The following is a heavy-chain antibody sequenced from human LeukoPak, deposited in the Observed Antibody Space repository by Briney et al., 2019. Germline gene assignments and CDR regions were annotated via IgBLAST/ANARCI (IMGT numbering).Heavy chain of an antibody. D-gene: IGHD2-15*01. CDR2: ILHSGYT. CDR3: ARHRGGRGYHYMDV. Sequence: SDTLSLTCTVSGDSLGRSNTYWGWIRQTPGKGLEWLGTILHSGYTYNSPSLKSRVTMSVDSSKNQFSLSLSSVTAADTAVYFCARHRGGRGYHYMDVWGKGTTVIVSS. V-gene: IGHV4-39*01. CDR1: GDSLGRSNTY. J-gene: IGHJ6*03.